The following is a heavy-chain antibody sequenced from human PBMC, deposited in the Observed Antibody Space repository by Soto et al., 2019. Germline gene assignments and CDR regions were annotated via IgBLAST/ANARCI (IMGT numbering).Heavy chain of an antibody. CDR3: VNRNYYDSSGLLDY. Sequence: SLRLSCAASGFTFSSYGMHWVRQAPGKGLEWVAVISYDGSNKYYADSVKGRFTISRDNSKNTLYLQMNSLRAEDTAVYYCVNRNYYDSSGLLDYWGQGTLVTVSS. CDR2: ISYDGSNK. CDR1: GFTFSSYG. D-gene: IGHD3-22*01. V-gene: IGHV3-30*18. J-gene: IGHJ4*02.